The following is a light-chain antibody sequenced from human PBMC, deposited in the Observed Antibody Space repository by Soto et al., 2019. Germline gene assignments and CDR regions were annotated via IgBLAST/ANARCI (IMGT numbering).Light chain of an antibody. V-gene: IGLV2-14*01. J-gene: IGLJ1*01. CDR1: SSDVGGYNY. Sequence: QSVLTEPASVCESPGQSITISCTGNSSDVGGYNYVSWYQQHPGKAPKLMIYDVSNRPSGVSNRFSGSKSGNTASLTISGLQAEDEADYYCSSYTSSSTSYVFGTGTKVTVL. CDR3: SSYTSSSTSYV. CDR2: DVS.